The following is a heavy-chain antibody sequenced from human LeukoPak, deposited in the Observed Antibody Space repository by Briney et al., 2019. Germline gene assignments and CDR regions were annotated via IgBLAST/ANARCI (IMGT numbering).Heavy chain of an antibody. V-gene: IGHV4-30-4*01. Sequence: SQTLSLTCTVSGGSISSGDYYWSWIRQPPGKGLEWIVYIYYSGSTYYNPSLKSRVTISVDTSKNQFSLKLSSVTAADTAVYYCARESDLATSPTEGYFDYWGQGTLVTVSS. CDR1: GGSISSGDYY. CDR2: IYYSGST. CDR3: ARESDLATSPTEGYFDY. J-gene: IGHJ4*02. D-gene: IGHD5-12*01.